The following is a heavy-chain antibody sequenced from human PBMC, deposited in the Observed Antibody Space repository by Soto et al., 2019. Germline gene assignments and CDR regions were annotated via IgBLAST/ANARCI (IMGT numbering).Heavy chain of an antibody. D-gene: IGHD2-15*01. CDR3: ARAGLGYCSGGSCQEFDY. Sequence: ASVKVSCKASGYTFTSYAMHWVRQAPGQRLEWMGWINAGNGNTKYSQKFQGRVTITRDTSASTAYMELSSLRSEDTAVYYCARAGLGYCSGGSCQEFDYWGQGTLVTVSS. CDR1: GYTFTSYA. CDR2: INAGNGNT. J-gene: IGHJ4*02. V-gene: IGHV1-3*01.